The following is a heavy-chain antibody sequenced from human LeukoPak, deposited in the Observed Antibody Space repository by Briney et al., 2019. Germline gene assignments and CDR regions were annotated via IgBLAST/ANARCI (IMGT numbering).Heavy chain of an antibody. D-gene: IGHD6-13*01. V-gene: IGHV4-59*01. CDR2: IYYSGST. CDR3: ARMYSSSWYDAFDI. CDR1: GGSISSYY. J-gene: IGHJ3*02. Sequence: KPSETLSLTCTVSGGSISSYYWSWIRQPPGKGLEWIGYIYYSGSTNYSPSLKSRVTISVDTSKNQFSLKLSSVTAADTAVYYCARMYSSSWYDAFDIWGQGTMVTVSS.